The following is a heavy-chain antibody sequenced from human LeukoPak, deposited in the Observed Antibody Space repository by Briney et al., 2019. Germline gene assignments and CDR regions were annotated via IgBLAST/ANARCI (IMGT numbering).Heavy chain of an antibody. CDR3: VSGSSWYGSANY. CDR1: GGSISSYY. J-gene: IGHJ4*02. CDR2: IYYSGTT. Sequence: SETLSLTCTVSGGSISSYYWSWIRQPPGKGLEWIGYIYYSGTTNYNPSLKSRVTISVDTSKNQFSLKLSSVTAADTAVYYCVSGSSWYGSANYWGQGTLVTVSS. V-gene: IGHV4-59*08. D-gene: IGHD6-13*01.